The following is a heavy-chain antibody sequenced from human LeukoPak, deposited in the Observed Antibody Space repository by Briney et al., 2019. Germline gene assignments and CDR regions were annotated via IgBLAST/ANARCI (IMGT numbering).Heavy chain of an antibody. CDR2: IYTSGST. CDR3: ARVYNWNYNYYYMDV. Sequence: SETLSLTCTVSGGSISSYYWSWIRQPAGKGLEWIGRIYTSGSTYYNPSLKSRVTISVDTSKNQFSLKLSSVTAADTAVYYCARVYNWNYNYYYMDVWGKGTTVTVSS. J-gene: IGHJ6*03. V-gene: IGHV4-4*07. CDR1: GGSISSYY. D-gene: IGHD1-20*01.